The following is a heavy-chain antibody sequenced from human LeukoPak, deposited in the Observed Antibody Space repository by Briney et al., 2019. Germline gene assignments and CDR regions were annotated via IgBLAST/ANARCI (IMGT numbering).Heavy chain of an antibody. D-gene: IGHD1-26*01. CDR1: GYTFTGYY. Sequence: ASVKVSCKASGYTFTGYYMHWVRQAPGQGLEWMEWINPNSGGTNYAQKFQGRVTMTRDTSISTAYMELSRLRSDDTAVYYCARASGVGATRSYSGYWGQGTLVTVSS. CDR3: ARASGVGATRSYSGY. J-gene: IGHJ4*02. V-gene: IGHV1-2*02. CDR2: INPNSGGT.